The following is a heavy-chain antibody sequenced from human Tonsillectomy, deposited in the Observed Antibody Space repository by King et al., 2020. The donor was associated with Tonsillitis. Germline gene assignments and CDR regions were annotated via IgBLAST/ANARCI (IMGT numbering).Heavy chain of an antibody. CDR1: GFTFSSYS. J-gene: IGHJ4*02. CDR2: ISTSSSYI. D-gene: IGHD3-22*01. CDR3: ASELTYYYDSSGPVDC. Sequence: VQLVESGGGLVKPGGSPRLSCAASGFTFSSYSMNWVRQAPGKGLEWVSSISTSSSYIYYADSVKGRFTISRDNAKNSLYLQMNSLRAEDTAVYYCASELTYYYDSSGPVDCWGQGTLVTVSS. V-gene: IGHV3-21*01.